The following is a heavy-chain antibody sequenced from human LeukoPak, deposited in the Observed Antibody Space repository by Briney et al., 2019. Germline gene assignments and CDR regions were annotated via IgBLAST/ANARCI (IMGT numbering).Heavy chain of an antibody. CDR1: GGSFSGYY. V-gene: IGHV4-34*01. D-gene: IGHD5-12*01. Sequence: SETLSLTCAVYGGSFSGYYWSWIRQPPGKGLEWIGVINHSGSTNYNPSLKSRVTISVDTSKNQFSLKLSSVTAADTAVYYRARGAYRYSGYDSWLRPFDPWGQGTLVTVSS. CDR3: ARGAYRYSGYDSWLRPFDP. J-gene: IGHJ5*02. CDR2: INHSGST.